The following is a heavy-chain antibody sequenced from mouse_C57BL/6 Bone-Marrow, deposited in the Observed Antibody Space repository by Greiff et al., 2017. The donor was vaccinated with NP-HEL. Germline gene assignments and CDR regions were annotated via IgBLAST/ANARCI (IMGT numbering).Heavy chain of an antibody. CDR3: ARKDDGYRIAY. CDR2: INPYNGGT. CDR1: GYTFTDYY. J-gene: IGHJ3*01. Sequence: VQLQQSGPVLVKPGASVKMSCKASGYTFTDYYMNWVKQSHGKSLEWIGVINPYNGGTSYNQKFKGKATLTVDKSSSTAYMELNSLTSEDSAVYYCARKDDGYRIAYWGQGTLVTVSA. V-gene: IGHV1-19*01. D-gene: IGHD2-3*01.